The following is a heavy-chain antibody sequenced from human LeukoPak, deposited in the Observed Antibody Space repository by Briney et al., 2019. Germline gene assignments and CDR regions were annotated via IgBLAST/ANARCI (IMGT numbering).Heavy chain of an antibody. D-gene: IGHD4-17*01. J-gene: IGHJ4*02. V-gene: IGHV3-21*01. CDR3: AKDPDYGDGGY. CDR2: ISSSSTYI. CDR1: GFTFSRYS. Sequence: PGGSLRLSCAASGFTFSRYSMNWFRQAPGKGLEWVSSISSSSTYIFYGDSVKGRFTISRDNAQNSLYLQMNSLRAEDTAVYYCAKDPDYGDGGYWGQGTLVTVSS.